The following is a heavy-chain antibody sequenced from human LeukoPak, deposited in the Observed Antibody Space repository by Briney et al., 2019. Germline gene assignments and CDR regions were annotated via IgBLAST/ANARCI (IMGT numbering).Heavy chain of an antibody. CDR2: ISAYNGNT. D-gene: IGHD6-13*01. Sequence: ASVTVSCKASGYTFTVYYMHWVRQAPGQGVEWMGWISAYNGNTNYAQKLQGRVTMTTDTSTSTAYMELRSLRSDDTAVYYCARVKLVPDVWGKGTTVTVSS. J-gene: IGHJ6*04. V-gene: IGHV1-18*04. CDR3: ARVKLVPDV. CDR1: GYTFTVYY.